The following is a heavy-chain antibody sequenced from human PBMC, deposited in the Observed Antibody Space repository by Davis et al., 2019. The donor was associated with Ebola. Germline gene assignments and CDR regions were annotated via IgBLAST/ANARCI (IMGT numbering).Heavy chain of an antibody. J-gene: IGHJ6*04. D-gene: IGHD3-3*01. Sequence: GESLKISCAASGFTFTTYWMSWVRQAPGKGLEWVANIKQDGSEKYYVGSVKGRFTISRDNAKNSLYLQMNSLRAEDTAVYYCAKSGLSFGVVKYHYGMDVWGKGTTVTVSS. CDR2: IKQDGSEK. CDR1: GFTFTTYW. V-gene: IGHV3-7*03. CDR3: AKSGLSFGVVKYHYGMDV.